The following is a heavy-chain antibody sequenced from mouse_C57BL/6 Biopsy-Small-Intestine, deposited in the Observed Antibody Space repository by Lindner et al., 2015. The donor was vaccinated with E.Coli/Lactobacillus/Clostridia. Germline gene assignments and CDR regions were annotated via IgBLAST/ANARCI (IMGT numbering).Heavy chain of an antibody. D-gene: IGHD4-1*01. V-gene: IGHV1-54*01. Sequence: VQLQESGAELVRPGTSVKVSCKASGYAFTNYLIEWVKQRPGQGLEWIGVINPGSGGTNYNEKFKGKATLTADKSSSTAYMQLSSLTSEDSAVYFCAREEAGTYYFDYWGQGTTLTVSS. CDR3: AREEAGTYYFDY. CDR2: INPGSGGT. J-gene: IGHJ2*01. CDR1: GYAFTNYL.